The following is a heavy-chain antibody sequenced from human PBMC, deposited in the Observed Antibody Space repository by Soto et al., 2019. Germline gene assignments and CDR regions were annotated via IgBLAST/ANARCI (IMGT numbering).Heavy chain of an antibody. V-gene: IGHV3-53*02. CDR2: INADGSS. D-gene: IGHD6-19*01. Sequence: EVQLVETGGDLIQPGGSLRLSCAASGFSVSINYMSWVRQAPGKGLEWVSIINADGSSYYADSVKGRFTISRDNSKNTVDLQMNSLRAEDTAVYYRASIAVAEGFDPWGQGTLVTVSS. CDR1: GFSVSINY. J-gene: IGHJ5*02. CDR3: ASIAVAEGFDP.